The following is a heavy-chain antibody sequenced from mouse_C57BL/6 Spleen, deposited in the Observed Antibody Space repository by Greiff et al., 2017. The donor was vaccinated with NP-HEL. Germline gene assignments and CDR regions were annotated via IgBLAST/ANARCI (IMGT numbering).Heavy chain of an antibody. CDR1: GYTFTSYW. V-gene: IGHV1-64*01. J-gene: IGHJ3*01. D-gene: IGHD2-4*01. CDR2: IHPNSGST. Sequence: QVQLQQPGAELVKPGASVKLSCKASGYTFTSYWMHWVKQRPGQGLEWIGMIHPNSGSTNYNEKFKSKATLTVDKSSSTAYMQLSSLTSEDSAVYYCARERAYDYDWFAYWGQGTLVTVSA. CDR3: ARERAYDYDWFAY.